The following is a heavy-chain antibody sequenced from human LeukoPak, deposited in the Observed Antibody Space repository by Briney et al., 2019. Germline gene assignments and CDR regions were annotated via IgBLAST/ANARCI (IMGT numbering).Heavy chain of an antibody. J-gene: IGHJ4*02. D-gene: IGHD6-6*01. V-gene: IGHV3-53*01. CDR1: GFTVSSNS. Sequence: GGSLRLSCTVSGFTVSSNSMSWVRQAPGKGLGWVSFIYSGTIHYSDSVKGRFTISRDNSKNTLYLQMNSLRAEDTAVYYCAVSARVERVWHYFNYWGQGTLVTVSS. CDR3: AVSARVERVWHYFNY. CDR2: IYSGTI.